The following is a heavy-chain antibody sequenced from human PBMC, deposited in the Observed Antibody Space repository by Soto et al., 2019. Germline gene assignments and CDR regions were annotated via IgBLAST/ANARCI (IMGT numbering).Heavy chain of an antibody. CDR2: ISYDGSNK. J-gene: IGHJ6*03. D-gene: IGHD3-3*01. CDR1: GFTFSSYA. V-gene: IGHV3-30-3*01. Sequence: GGSLRLSCAASGFTFSSYAMHWVRQAPGKGLEWVAVISYDGSNKYYADSVKGRFTISRDNSKNTLYLQMNSLRAEDTAVNYCAKDSIRPTFWYYYYMDVWGKGTTVTVSS. CDR3: AKDSIRPTFWYYYYMDV.